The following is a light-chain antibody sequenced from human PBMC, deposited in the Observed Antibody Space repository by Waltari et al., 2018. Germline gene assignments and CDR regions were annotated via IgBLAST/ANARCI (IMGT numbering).Light chain of an antibody. CDR3: QQYNNWPPWT. J-gene: IGKJ1*01. CDR2: GAS. Sequence: EIVMTQSPATLSVSPGERATLSCRASQRVSSNLAWYQQKPGQAPRCLIYGASTRATGIPARFSGSGSGTEFTLTISSLQSEDFAVYYCQQYNNWPPWTFGQGTKVEIK. V-gene: IGKV3-15*01. CDR1: QRVSSN.